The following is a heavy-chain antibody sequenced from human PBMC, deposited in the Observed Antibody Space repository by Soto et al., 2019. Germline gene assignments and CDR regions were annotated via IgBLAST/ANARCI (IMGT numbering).Heavy chain of an antibody. Sequence: ASVKVSCKASGYTFTGYCMHWVRQAPGQGLEWMGWINPNSGGTNYAQKFQGWVTMTRDTSISTAYMELSRLRSDDTAVYYCARGRYDFWSGYPRDYYYYYGMDVWGQGTTVTVSS. D-gene: IGHD3-3*01. CDR1: GYTFTGYC. CDR3: ARGRYDFWSGYPRDYYYYYGMDV. V-gene: IGHV1-2*04. J-gene: IGHJ6*02. CDR2: INPNSGGT.